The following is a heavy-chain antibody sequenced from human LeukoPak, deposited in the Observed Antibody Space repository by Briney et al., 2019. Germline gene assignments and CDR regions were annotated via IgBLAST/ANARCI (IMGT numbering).Heavy chain of an antibody. Sequence: GGSLRLSCAASGFSLSGYWMHWVRQVPGKGLVWVSRINSDGSSTSYADSVKGRFTISRDNAKNTLYLQMNSLRAEDTAVYYCARDRYCSSTSCTQRGGYFDYWGQGTLVTVSS. CDR1: GFSLSGYW. CDR3: ARDRYCSSTSCTQRGGYFDY. D-gene: IGHD2-2*01. V-gene: IGHV3-74*01. J-gene: IGHJ4*02. CDR2: INSDGSST.